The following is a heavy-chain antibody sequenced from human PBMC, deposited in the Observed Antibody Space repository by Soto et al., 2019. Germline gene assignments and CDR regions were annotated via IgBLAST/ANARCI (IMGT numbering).Heavy chain of an antibody. CDR2: IYYSGST. CDR1: GGSISGYY. J-gene: IGHJ3*02. Sequence: SETLSLTCTVSGGSISGYYWSWIRQPPGKGLEWIGYIYYSGSTNYNPSLKSRVTLTVDTSKNQFSLKLASVTAADTAVYYCARGSGGLDAFDIWGQGTMVTVSS. CDR3: ARGSGGLDAFDI. V-gene: IGHV4-59*01.